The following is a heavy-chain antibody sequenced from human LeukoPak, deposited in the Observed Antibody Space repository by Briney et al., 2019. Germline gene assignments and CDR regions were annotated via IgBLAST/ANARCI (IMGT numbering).Heavy chain of an antibody. J-gene: IGHJ6*02. CDR3: ATDPGEIVPAAKGPRGDYCYGMDV. CDR2: INPNSGGT. V-gene: IGHV1-2*02. Sequence: GESLKISCKGSGYTFTGYYMHWVRQAPGQGLEWMGWINPNSGGTNYAQKFQGRVTMTEDTSTDTAYMELNSLRSDDTAVYYCATDPGEIVPAAKGPRGDYCYGMDVWGQGTTVTVSS. CDR1: GYTFTGYY. D-gene: IGHD2-2*01.